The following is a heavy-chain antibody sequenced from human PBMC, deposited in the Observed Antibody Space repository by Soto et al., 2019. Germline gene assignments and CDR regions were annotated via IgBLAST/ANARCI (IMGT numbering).Heavy chain of an antibody. CDR2: ISSSSSTI. J-gene: IGHJ6*03. CDR1: GFTFSSYS. V-gene: IGHV3-48*01. CDR3: AKDGNRGSGSYYYYYYMDV. Sequence: PGGSLRLCCAASGFTFSSYSMNWVRQAPGKGLEWVSYISSSSSTIYYADSVKGRFTISRDNAKNSLYLQMNSLRAEDTAVYYCAKDGNRGSGSYYYYYYMDVWGKGTTVTVSS. D-gene: IGHD3-10*01.